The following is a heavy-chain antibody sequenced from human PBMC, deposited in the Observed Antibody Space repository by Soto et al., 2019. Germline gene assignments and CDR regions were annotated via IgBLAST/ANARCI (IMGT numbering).Heavy chain of an antibody. CDR1: GFTFSSYG. CDR2: ISYDGSNK. Sequence: QVQLVESGGGVVQPGRSLRLSCAASGFTFSSYGMHWVRQAPGKGLEWVAVISYDGSNKYYADSVKGRFTISRDNSKNTLYLQMNSLRAEDTAVYYCAKDSGPTGSGWRHATDYWGQGTLVTVSS. D-gene: IGHD6-19*01. J-gene: IGHJ4*02. CDR3: AKDSGPTGSGWRHATDY. V-gene: IGHV3-30*18.